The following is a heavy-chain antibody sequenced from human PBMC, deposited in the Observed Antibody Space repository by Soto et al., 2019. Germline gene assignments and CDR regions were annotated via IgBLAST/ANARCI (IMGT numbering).Heavy chain of an antibody. CDR3: AFNYYDSSGENY. D-gene: IGHD3-22*01. Sequence: RXSXKVSFRASGYTXTSYGIGWVRQAPGQGLEWMGWISAYNANTNYAQKRKGRVTMTTETSASTAYIEMRSLRSDDPAVYYCAFNYYDSSGENYWGQGTLVTVSP. J-gene: IGHJ4*02. V-gene: IGHV1-18*01. CDR2: ISAYNANT. CDR1: GYTXTSYG.